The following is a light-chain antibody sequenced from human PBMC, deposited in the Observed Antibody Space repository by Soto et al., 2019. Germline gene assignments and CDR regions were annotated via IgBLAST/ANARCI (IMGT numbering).Light chain of an antibody. Sequence: QSALTQPASVSGSPGQSITISCTGTSSDVGGYNYVSWYQQHPGKAPKLMIYDVTNRPSGVSNRFSGSKSGNTASLTISGSQAEDGADYSCSSYTSSGTQVFGTG. J-gene: IGLJ1*01. V-gene: IGLV2-14*03. CDR3: SSYTSSGTQV. CDR2: DVT. CDR1: SSDVGGYNY.